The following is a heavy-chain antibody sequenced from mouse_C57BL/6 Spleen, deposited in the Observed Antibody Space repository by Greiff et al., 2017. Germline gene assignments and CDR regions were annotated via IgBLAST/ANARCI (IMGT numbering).Heavy chain of an antibody. CDR2: INPNNGGT. D-gene: IGHD4-1*01. CDR3: ASANWEGAFDS. Sequence: VQLQQSGPELVKPGASVKISCKASGYTFTDYYMNWVKQSHGKSLEWIGDINPNNGGTSYNQKFKGKATLTVDKSSSTAYTELRSLTSEDSAVYYCASANWEGAFDSWGQGTTLTVSS. V-gene: IGHV1-26*01. CDR1: GYTFTDYY. J-gene: IGHJ2*01.